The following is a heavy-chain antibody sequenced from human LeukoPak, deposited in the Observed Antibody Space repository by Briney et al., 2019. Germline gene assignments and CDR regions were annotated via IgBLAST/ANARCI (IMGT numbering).Heavy chain of an antibody. CDR1: GGSISSGGYY. J-gene: IGHJ3*02. V-gene: IGHV4-31*03. CDR3: AREFRCSGGSCYQAEKNDAFDI. CDR2: IYYSGST. D-gene: IGHD2-15*01. Sequence: PSQTLSLTCTVSGGSISSGGYYWSWIRQHPGKGLEWIGYIYYSGSTYYNPSLKSRVTISVDTSKNQFSLKLSSVTAADTAVYYCAREFRCSGGSCYQAEKNDAFDIWGQGTMVTVSS.